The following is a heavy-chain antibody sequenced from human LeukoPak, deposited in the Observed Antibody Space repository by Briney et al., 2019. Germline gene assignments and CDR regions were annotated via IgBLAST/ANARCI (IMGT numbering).Heavy chain of an antibody. CDR1: GFIFSSYA. Sequence: GGSLRLSCAASGFIFSSYAMNWVRQAPGKGLEWVSGITSGGSTYYADSVKGRFTISRDNSKNTLFLQMNRLRADDTAVYYCAKDYYYFAKDVWGKGTTVTISS. CDR3: AKDYYYFAKDV. V-gene: IGHV3-23*01. CDR2: ITSGGST. D-gene: IGHD3-22*01. J-gene: IGHJ6*04.